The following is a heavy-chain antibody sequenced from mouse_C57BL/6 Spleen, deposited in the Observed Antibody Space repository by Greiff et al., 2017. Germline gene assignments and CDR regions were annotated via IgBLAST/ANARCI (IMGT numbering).Heavy chain of an antibody. CDR2: IDPENGDT. CDR3: THRGITTVYYYAMDY. D-gene: IGHD2-4*01. J-gene: IGHJ4*01. V-gene: IGHV14-4*01. Sequence: VQLKESGAELVRPGASVKLSCTASGFNIKDDYMHWVKQRPEQGLEWIGWIDPENGDTEYASKFQGKATITADTSSNTAYLQLSSLTSEDTAVYYCTHRGITTVYYYAMDYWGQGTSVTVSS. CDR1: GFNIKDDY.